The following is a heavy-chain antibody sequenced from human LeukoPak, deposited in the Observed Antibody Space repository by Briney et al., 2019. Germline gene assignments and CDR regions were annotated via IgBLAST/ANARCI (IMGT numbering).Heavy chain of an antibody. CDR3: AKETVVGATTTPPDC. D-gene: IGHD1-26*01. V-gene: IGHV3-30*18. CDR2: ISYGGSDK. J-gene: IGHJ4*02. Sequence: GGSLRLSCAASGFTFSSYGVHWVRQAPGKGLEWVAVISYGGSDKYYADSVKGRFTISRDNSKNTLYLQMNSLRTEDTAVYYCAKETVVGATTTPPDCWGQGTLVTVSS. CDR1: GFTFSSYG.